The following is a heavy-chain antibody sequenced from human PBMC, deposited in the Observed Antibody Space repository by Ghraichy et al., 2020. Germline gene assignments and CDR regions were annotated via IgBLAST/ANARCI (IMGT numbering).Heavy chain of an antibody. J-gene: IGHJ4*02. Sequence: SETLSLTCAVYGGSFSGYYWSWIRQPPGKGLEWIGEINHSGSTNYNPSLKSRVTISVDTSKNQSSLKLSSVTAADTAVYYCARAIPYYYGSGSYSRPFDYWGQGTLVTVSS. CDR1: GGSFSGYY. D-gene: IGHD3-10*01. CDR3: ARAIPYYYGSGSYSRPFDY. V-gene: IGHV4-34*01. CDR2: INHSGST.